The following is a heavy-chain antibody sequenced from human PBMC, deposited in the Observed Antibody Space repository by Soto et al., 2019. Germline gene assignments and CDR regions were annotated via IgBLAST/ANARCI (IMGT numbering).Heavy chain of an antibody. J-gene: IGHJ4*02. Sequence: SETLSLTCAVYGGSFSGYYWSWIRQPPGKGLEWIGEINHSGSTNYNPSLKSRVTISVDTSKNQFSLKLSSVTAADTAVYYCARTHPHYGSLDYWGQGTLVTVYS. V-gene: IGHV4-34*01. CDR3: ARTHPHYGSLDY. D-gene: IGHD4-17*01. CDR2: INHSGST. CDR1: GGSFSGYY.